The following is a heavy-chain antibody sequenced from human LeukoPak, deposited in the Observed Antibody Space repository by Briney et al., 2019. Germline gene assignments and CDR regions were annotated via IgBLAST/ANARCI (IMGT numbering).Heavy chain of an antibody. V-gene: IGHV1-2*02. Sequence: ASVKVSCKASGYTFTGYFMHWVRQAPRQGLEWMGWINPNSGGTNYAQKFQGRVTMTRDTSISTAYMELSRLRFDDTAVYYCAKRGTNWFDPWGQGTLVTVSS. CDR1: GYTFTGYF. J-gene: IGHJ5*02. CDR3: AKRGTNWFDP. D-gene: IGHD2-8*01. CDR2: INPNSGGT.